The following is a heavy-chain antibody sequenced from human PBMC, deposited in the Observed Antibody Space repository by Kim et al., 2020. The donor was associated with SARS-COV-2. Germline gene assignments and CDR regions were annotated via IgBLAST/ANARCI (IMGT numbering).Heavy chain of an antibody. V-gene: IGHV4-34*01. Sequence: SETLSLTCAVYGGSFSGYYWSWIRQPPGKGLEWIGEINHSGSTNYNPSLKSRVTISVDTSKNQFSLKLSSVTAADTAVYYCARGGPWGVSWFDPWGQGTLVTVSS. CDR1: GGSFSGYY. D-gene: IGHD3-16*01. J-gene: IGHJ5*02. CDR2: INHSGST. CDR3: ARGGPWGVSWFDP.